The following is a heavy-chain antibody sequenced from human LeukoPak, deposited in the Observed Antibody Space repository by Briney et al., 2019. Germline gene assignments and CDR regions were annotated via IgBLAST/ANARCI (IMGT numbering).Heavy chain of an antibody. J-gene: IGHJ4*02. Sequence: SETLSLTCAVYGGSFSGYYWSWIRQPPGKGLERIGEINHSGSTNYNPSLKSRVTISVDTSKNQFSLKLSSVTAADTAVYYCARSYYDFWSGYVGPFDYWGQGTLVTVSS. CDR1: GGSFSGYY. CDR2: INHSGST. D-gene: IGHD3-3*01. V-gene: IGHV4-34*01. CDR3: ARSYYDFWSGYVGPFDY.